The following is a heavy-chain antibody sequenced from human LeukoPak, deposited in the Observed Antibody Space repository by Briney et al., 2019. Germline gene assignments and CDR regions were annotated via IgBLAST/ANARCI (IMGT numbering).Heavy chain of an antibody. CDR3: AREGERWLQSPEYFQH. CDR1: GYTFTSYG. V-gene: IGHV1-18*01. J-gene: IGHJ1*01. Sequence: ASVKVSCKASGYTFTSYGISWVRQAPGQGLEWMGWISVYNGNTNYAQKLQGRVTMTTDTSTSTAYMELRSLRSDDTAVYYCAREGERWLQSPEYFQHWGQGTLVTVSS. D-gene: IGHD5-24*01. CDR2: ISVYNGNT.